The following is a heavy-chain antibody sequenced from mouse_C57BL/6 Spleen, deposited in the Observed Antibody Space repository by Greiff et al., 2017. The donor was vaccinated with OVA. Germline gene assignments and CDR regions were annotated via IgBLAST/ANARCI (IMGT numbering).Heavy chain of an antibody. CDR1: GYTFTSYW. D-gene: IGHD2-4*01. J-gene: IGHJ2*01. CDR2: IHPNSGST. Sequence: VQLKQPGAELVKPGASVKLSCKASGYTFTSYWMHWVKQRPGQGLEWIGMIHPNSGSTNYNEKFKSKATLTVDKSSSTAYMQLSSLTSEDSAVYYCARSDYHYFDYWGQGTTLTVSS. CDR3: ARSDYHYFDY. V-gene: IGHV1-64*01.